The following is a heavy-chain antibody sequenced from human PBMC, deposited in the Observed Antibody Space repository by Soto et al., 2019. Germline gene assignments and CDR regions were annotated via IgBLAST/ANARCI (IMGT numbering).Heavy chain of an antibody. V-gene: IGHV1-18*01. Sequence: QVQLVQSGAEVKRPGDSVKVSCQASGYTFGHFYITWVRQAPGQGLEWMGAISPHNRNTNYAEKFRGRVTMTTDTSTNTADMELRSLRSDDTAVYYWARDEGGYDILTGYYKSHHFDQWGQGALVTVSS. J-gene: IGHJ4*02. CDR2: ISPHNRNT. D-gene: IGHD3-9*01. CDR3: ARDEGGYDILTGYYKSHHFDQ. CDR1: GYTFGHFY.